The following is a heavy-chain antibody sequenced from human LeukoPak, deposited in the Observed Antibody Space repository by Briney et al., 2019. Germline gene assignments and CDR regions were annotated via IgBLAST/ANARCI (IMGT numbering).Heavy chain of an antibody. V-gene: IGHV3-23*01. CDR3: AKDSYYDSSGYYNY. D-gene: IGHD3-22*01. CDR2: ISGSGGST. J-gene: IGHJ4*02. Sequence: GGSLRLSCAASGFTFSSYAMSWVRQAPGKGLEWVSAISGSGGSTYYTDSVKGRFTISRDNSKNTLYLQMNSLRAEDTAVYYCAKDSYYDSSGYYNYWGQGTLVTVSS. CDR1: GFTFSSYA.